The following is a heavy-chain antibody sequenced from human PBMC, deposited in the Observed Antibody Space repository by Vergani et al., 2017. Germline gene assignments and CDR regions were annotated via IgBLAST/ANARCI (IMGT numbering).Heavy chain of an antibody. V-gene: IGHV3-23*04. CDR3: AKDNVPGYYDSSGYCDY. Sequence: EVQLVESGGGLVQPGGSLRLSCAASGFTFTNFAMTWVRQAPGEGLEWVSGISGSGGFTYYADSVKGRFTISRDNSKNTMFLKMNNLRAEDTAVYYCAKDNVPGYYDSSGYCDYWGQGTLVTVSS. CDR1: GFTFTNFA. J-gene: IGHJ4*02. D-gene: IGHD3-22*01. CDR2: ISGSGGFT.